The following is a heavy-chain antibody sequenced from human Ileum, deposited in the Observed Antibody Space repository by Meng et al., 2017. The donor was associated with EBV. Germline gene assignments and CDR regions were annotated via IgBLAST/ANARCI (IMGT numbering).Heavy chain of an antibody. CDR2: IYNSGST. J-gene: IGHJ4*02. Sequence: QVQVQGAGTGLVKPSETLSLTCSVSGGSVSSGCNYWSWIRQPPGKGLEWIGYIYNSGSTNYNPSLKSRVTISVDTSKNQFSLKLSSVTAADTAVYYCARDGYSSGSDWGQGTLVTVSS. D-gene: IGHD6-19*01. CDR3: ARDGYSSGSD. V-gene: IGHV4-61*01. CDR1: GGSVSSGCNY.